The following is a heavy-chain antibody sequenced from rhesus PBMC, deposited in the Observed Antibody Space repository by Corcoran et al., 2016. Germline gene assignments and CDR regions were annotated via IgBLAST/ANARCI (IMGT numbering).Heavy chain of an antibody. CDR2: IKNKADGGTA. J-gene: IGHJ4*01. CDR1: GFTFSNYW. V-gene: IGHV3-16*02. Sequence: EVQLVESGGGLVQPGGSLRLSCAASGFTFSNYWMSWFRQAPGKGMDWVGRIKNKADGGTASYAEFVKGRFTISRDDSKTTLYLQMNSLKTEDTAVYYCTYFDYWGQGVLVTVSS. CDR3: TYFDY.